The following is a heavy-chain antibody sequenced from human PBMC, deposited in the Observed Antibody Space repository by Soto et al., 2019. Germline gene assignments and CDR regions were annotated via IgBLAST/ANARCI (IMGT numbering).Heavy chain of an antibody. D-gene: IGHD2-15*01. J-gene: IGHJ4*02. CDR2: IYYSGST. CDR1: GGSISSSSYY. V-gene: IGHV4-39*01. Sequence: QLQLQESGPGLVKPSETLSLTCTVFGGSISSSSYYWGWIRQPQGKGLEWIGSIYYSGSTYYNPSLKGRVTISVDTSKNQFSLKLSSVTAADTAVYYCAILTPIPEYYFDYWCQGTLVTVSS. CDR3: AILTPIPEYYFDY.